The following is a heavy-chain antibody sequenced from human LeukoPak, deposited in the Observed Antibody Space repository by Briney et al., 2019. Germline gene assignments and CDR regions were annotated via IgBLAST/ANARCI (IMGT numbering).Heavy chain of an antibody. D-gene: IGHD3-10*01. CDR3: ARILTSGDY. CDR1: GGSISSNKYY. J-gene: IGHJ4*02. V-gene: IGHV4-39*07. CDR2: IYYSGST. Sequence: SETLSLTCTVSGGSISSNKYYWGWIRQPPGTGLEWIGSIYYSGSTYYNPTLKSRVTISVDTSKNQFSLKLSSVTAADTAVYYCARILTSGDYWGQGTLVTVSS.